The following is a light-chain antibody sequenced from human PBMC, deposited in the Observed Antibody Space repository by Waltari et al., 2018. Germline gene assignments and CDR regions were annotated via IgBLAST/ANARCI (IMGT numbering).Light chain of an antibody. V-gene: IGKV3-20*01. CDR3: QQYGSSPFT. J-gene: IGKJ2*01. CDR2: GAS. CDR1: QSVSSSS. Sequence: EIVLTQSPGTLSLSTGESATLSCRASQSVSSSSLAWYQQKPGQDPRLLIYGASNRATGIPDRFSGSGSGTDFTLTISRLEPEDSAVYYCQQYGSSPFTFGQGTKLEIK.